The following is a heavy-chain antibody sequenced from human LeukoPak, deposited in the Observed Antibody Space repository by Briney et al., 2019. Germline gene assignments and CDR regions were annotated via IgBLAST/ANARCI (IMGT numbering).Heavy chain of an antibody. CDR2: IYTSGST. J-gene: IGHJ4*02. CDR1: GGSISSGSYY. D-gene: IGHD3-16*02. CDR3: ARNPLSDHYFDY. V-gene: IGHV4-61*02. Sequence: SQTLALTCTVSGGSISSGSYYWSWIRQPAGKGLEWIGRIYTSGSTNYNPSLKSRVTISVDTSKNQFSLKLSSVTAADTAVYYRARNPLSDHYFDYWGQGTLVTVSS.